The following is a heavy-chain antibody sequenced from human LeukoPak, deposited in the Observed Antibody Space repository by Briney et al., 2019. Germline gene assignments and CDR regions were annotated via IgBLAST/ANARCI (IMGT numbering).Heavy chain of an antibody. CDR2: ISSSSSYI. CDR3: ARDPAGAFDI. V-gene: IGHV3-21*01. Sequence: GGSLRLSCAASGFTFSNYSMNWVRQAPGKGLEWVSSISSSSSYIYYADSVKGRFTISRDNAKNTLYLQMNSLRAEDTAVYYCARDPAGAFDIWGQGIMVTVSS. CDR1: GFTFSNYS. J-gene: IGHJ3*02.